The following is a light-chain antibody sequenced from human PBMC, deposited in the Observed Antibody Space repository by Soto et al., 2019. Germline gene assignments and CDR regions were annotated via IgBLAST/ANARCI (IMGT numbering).Light chain of an antibody. CDR1: SSNIGAGYD. CDR3: QSYDSSLVV. CDR2: GNS. J-gene: IGLJ2*01. Sequence: VLTQPPSVSGAPGQRVTISCPGSSSNIGAGYDVHWYQQLPGTAPKLLIYGNSNRPSGVPDRFSGSKSGTSASLAITGLQAEDEADYSCQSYDSSLVVFGGGTKLTVL. V-gene: IGLV1-40*01.